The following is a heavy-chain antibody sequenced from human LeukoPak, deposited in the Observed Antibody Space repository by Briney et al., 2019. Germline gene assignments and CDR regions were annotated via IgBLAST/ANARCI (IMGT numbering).Heavy chain of an antibody. V-gene: IGHV4-59*01. CDR1: GGSISSYY. Sequence: PSETLSLTCTVSGGSISSYYWNWIRQPPGKGLEWIGYIYYSGSTNYNPSLKSRVTLSVDTSKNQFSLKLSSVTAADTAVYYCASRHTSGSPQGFDPWGQGTLVTVSS. CDR3: ASRHTSGSPQGFDP. CDR2: IYYSGST. J-gene: IGHJ5*02. D-gene: IGHD3-10*01.